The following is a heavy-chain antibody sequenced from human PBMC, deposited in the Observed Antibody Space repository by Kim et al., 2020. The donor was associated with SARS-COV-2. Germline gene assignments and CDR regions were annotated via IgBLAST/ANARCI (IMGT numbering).Heavy chain of an antibody. Sequence: GGSLRLSCVASGFTFSNYGMHWVRQAPGKGLEWVADIWYSGNNKNYADSVKGRFTISRDNSMNTLYLQMNSLRAEDTAVYYCARDLQVPAAFFDYMDVWGQGTTVTVS. CDR3: ARDLQVPAAFFDYMDV. CDR2: IWYSGNNK. CDR1: GFTFSNYG. V-gene: IGHV3-33*01. J-gene: IGHJ6*02. D-gene: IGHD2-2*01.